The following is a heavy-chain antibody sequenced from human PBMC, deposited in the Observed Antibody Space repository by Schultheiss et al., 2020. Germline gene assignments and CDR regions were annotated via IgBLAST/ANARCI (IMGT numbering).Heavy chain of an antibody. CDR3: ARPSGSRAFDY. CDR2: IYYSGST. J-gene: IGHJ4*02. Sequence: AATLSLTCAVYGGSFSGYYWSWIRQPPGKGLEWIGYIYYSGSTYYNPSLKSRVTISVDTSKNQFSLKLSSVTAADTAVYYCARPSGSRAFDYWGQGTLVTVAS. CDR1: GGSFSGYY. D-gene: IGHD1-26*01. V-gene: IGHV4-34*01.